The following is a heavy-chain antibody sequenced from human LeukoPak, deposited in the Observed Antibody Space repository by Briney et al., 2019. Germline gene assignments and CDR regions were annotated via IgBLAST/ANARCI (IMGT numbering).Heavy chain of an antibody. Sequence: GESLKISCKGSGYIFTSYWIGWVRQMPGKGLGWMGIIYPGDSDTRYSPSFQGQVTISADKSISTAYLQWSSLKASDTAMYYCARQDSSGYYEGNFDYWGQGTMVTVSS. J-gene: IGHJ4*02. D-gene: IGHD3-22*01. CDR1: GYIFTSYW. CDR2: IYPGDSDT. CDR3: ARQDSSGYYEGNFDY. V-gene: IGHV5-51*01.